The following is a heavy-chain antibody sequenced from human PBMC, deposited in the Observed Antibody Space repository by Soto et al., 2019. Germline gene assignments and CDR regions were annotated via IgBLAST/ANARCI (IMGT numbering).Heavy chain of an antibody. CDR1: GGTFDHAA. CDR2: INPMFNST. Sequence: QVQLVQSGAEVKKPGSSVKVSCEAPGGTFDHAAITWVRQAPGQGLEWVGGINPMFNSTHYAQKFQGRVTIAAAAVTSTAFMELRGLPSDDPAVYCCARQIFAADYWGQGTLLVVSS. J-gene: IGHJ4*02. V-gene: IGHV1-69*01. D-gene: IGHD3-9*01. CDR3: ARQIFAADY.